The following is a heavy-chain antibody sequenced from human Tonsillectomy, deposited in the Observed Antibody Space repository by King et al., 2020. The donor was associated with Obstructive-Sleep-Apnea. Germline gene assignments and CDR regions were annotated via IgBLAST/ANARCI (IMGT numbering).Heavy chain of an antibody. Sequence: MQLQESGPGLVKPSQTLSLTCTVSGGSISSGDYYWSWIRQPPGEGLGWIGYIYYSGSTYYNPSLKSRVTISVDTSKNHFSIKLSSVTAADTAVYYCAGAGAVVRYFDNWGQGTLVTVSS. V-gene: IGHV4-30-4*01. D-gene: IGHD4-23*01. CDR3: AGAGAVVRYFDN. J-gene: IGHJ4*01. CDR1: GGSISSGDYY. CDR2: IYYSGST.